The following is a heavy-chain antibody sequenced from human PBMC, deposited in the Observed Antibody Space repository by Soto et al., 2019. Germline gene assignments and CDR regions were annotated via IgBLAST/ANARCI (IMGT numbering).Heavy chain of an antibody. V-gene: IGHV4-38-2*02. CDR2: IYHSGST. J-gene: IGHJ4*02. CDR1: GYSISSGYY. CDR3: AREAIFGVVTFDY. D-gene: IGHD3-3*01. Sequence: PSETLSLTCAVSGYSISSGYYWGWIRQPPGKGLEWIGSIYHSGSTYYNPSLKSRVTISVDTSKNQFSLKLSSVTAADTAVYYCAREAIFGVVTFDYWGQGTLVTVSS.